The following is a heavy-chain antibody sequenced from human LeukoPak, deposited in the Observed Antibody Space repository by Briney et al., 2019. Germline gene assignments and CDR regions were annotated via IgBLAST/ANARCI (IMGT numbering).Heavy chain of an antibody. J-gene: IGHJ4*02. CDR2: ISSDGSST. Sequence: GGSLRLSCAASGSAFSDYAMHWVRQAPGKGLEYVSAISSDGSSTYYANSVKGRFTISRDNSKSTLYLQMGSLRAEDMAVYYCARRYCGSSSCSPLDYWGQGALVTVSS. D-gene: IGHD2-2*01. CDR3: ARRYCGSSSCSPLDY. CDR1: GSAFSDYA. V-gene: IGHV3-64*01.